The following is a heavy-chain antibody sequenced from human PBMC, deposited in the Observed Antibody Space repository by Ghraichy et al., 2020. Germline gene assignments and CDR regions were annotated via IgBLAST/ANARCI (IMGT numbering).Heavy chain of an antibody. CDR3: ARRTTLYFGELRASFFDY. V-gene: IGHV3-48*02. CDR1: GFTFSSYS. J-gene: IGHJ4*02. Sequence: GSLRLSCAASGFTFSSYSMNWVRQAPGKGLEWVSYISSSSSTIYYADSVKGRFTISRDNAKNSLYLQMNSLRDEDTAVYYCARRTTLYFGELRASFFDYWGQGTLVTVSS. CDR2: ISSSSSTI. D-gene: IGHD3-10*01.